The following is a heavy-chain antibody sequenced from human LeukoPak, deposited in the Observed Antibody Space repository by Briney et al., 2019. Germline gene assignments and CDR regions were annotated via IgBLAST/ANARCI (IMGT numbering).Heavy chain of an antibody. Sequence: ASVKVSCKASGYTFTGYYMHWVRQAPGQGLEWMGWINPNSGGTNYAQKFQGRVTMTRDTSISTAYMELSRLRSDDTAVYYCARVSSAVAGDFDYWGQGTLVTVSS. J-gene: IGHJ4*02. CDR2: INPNSGGT. CDR1: GYTFTGYY. CDR3: ARVSSAVAGDFDY. V-gene: IGHV1-2*02. D-gene: IGHD6-19*01.